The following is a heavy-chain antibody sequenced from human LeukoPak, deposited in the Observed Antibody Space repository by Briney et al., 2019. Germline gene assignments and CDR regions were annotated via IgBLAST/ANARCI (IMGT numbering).Heavy chain of an antibody. D-gene: IGHD1-26*01. Sequence: GGSLRLSCAASGFTFSGSAIHWVRQSSGKGLEWVGHIDKKDNFYATASAASVTGRFTISRDDSKNTAYLQMNSLKTEDTALYYCTRDSGTYNWLDPWGQGTLVTVSS. CDR2: IDKKDNFYAT. J-gene: IGHJ5*02. CDR3: TRDSGTYNWLDP. V-gene: IGHV3-73*01. CDR1: GFTFSGSA.